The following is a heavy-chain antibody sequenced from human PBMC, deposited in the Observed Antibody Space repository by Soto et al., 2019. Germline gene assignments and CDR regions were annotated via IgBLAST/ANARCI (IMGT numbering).Heavy chain of an antibody. J-gene: IGHJ4*02. D-gene: IGHD3-10*01. V-gene: IGHV3-23*01. Sequence: EAQLLESGGSLVQPGGSLRLSCAASGFSFSSYAMTWVRQAPGKGLEWVSMISGAGDRTYYADSVKGRFTISRDNSKNTLYLQMNSLRAEDTAVYHCAKATRGPLSSRRSDANHLDSWGQGTLVTVFS. CDR1: GFSFSSYA. CDR3: AKATRGPLSSRRSDANHLDS. CDR2: ISGAGDRT.